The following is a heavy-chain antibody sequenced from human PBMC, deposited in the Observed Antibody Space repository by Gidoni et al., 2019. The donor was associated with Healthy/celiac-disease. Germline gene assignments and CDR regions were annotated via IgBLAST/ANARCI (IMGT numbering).Heavy chain of an antibody. D-gene: IGHD1-1*01. Sequence: EVQLVASGGGLVQPGRSLRLACAASWSTFYDYAMPWVRQAPGKGLEWVSCISWNSGSIGYADSVKGRFTISRDNAKNSLYLQMNSLRAEDTALYYCAKSGTTRLYYYMDVWGKGTTVTVSS. CDR2: ISWNSGSI. V-gene: IGHV3-9*01. J-gene: IGHJ6*03. CDR3: AKSGTTRLYYYMDV. CDR1: WSTFYDYA.